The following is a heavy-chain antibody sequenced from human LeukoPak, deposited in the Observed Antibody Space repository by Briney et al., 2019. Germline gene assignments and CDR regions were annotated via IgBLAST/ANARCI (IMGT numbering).Heavy chain of an antibody. CDR2: IQNNDNK. CDR1: GGSIIRNGFY. CDR3: ARLLDY. J-gene: IGHJ4*01. Sequence: PSETLSLTCSVSGGSIIRNGFYWGWIRQPPGKEMEWIGHIQNNDNKYYNPSLKSRINTSVDMSKNQFSLNVRSVTAADTAVYYCARLLDY. V-gene: IGHV4-39*01.